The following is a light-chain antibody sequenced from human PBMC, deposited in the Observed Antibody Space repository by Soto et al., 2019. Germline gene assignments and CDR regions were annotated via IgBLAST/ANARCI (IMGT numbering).Light chain of an antibody. CDR2: HAS. V-gene: IGKV3-15*01. Sequence: EIVMTQSPATLSVSPRERATLSCRASQSVSSDLAWYQQKPGQAPRLLIYHASTRATGIPARFSGSGSGTEFTLTISSLQSEDFAVYYCQQYNGWPPRTFGQGTKVEIK. CDR1: QSVSSD. CDR3: QQYNGWPPRT. J-gene: IGKJ1*01.